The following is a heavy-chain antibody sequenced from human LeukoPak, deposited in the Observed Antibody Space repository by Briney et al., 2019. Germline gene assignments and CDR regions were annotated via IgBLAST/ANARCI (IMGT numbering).Heavy chain of an antibody. CDR3: TTGGTIFGVVITPDYYYYMDV. CDR2: IKSKTDGGTT. CDR1: GFTFDDYA. Sequence: PGRSLRLSCGASGFTFDDYAMYWVRQAPGKGLEWVGRIKSKTDGGTTDYAAPVKGRFTISRDDSKNTLYLQMNSLKTEDTAVYYCTTGGTIFGVVITPDYYYYMDVWGKGTTVTVSS. V-gene: IGHV3-15*01. D-gene: IGHD3-3*01. J-gene: IGHJ6*03.